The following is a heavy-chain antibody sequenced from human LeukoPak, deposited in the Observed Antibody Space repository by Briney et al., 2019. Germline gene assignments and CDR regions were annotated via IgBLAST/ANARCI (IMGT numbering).Heavy chain of an antibody. CDR1: SGSISSSSYY. J-gene: IGHJ3*02. V-gene: IGHV4-39*07. D-gene: IGHD3-10*01. Sequence: SETLSLTCTVSSGSISSSSYYWGWIRQPPGKGLEWIGSIYYRGTTYYNPSLKSRVIISVDMSKNQFSLKLSSVTAADTAVYYCARLTYYYGSGTLGAFDIWGQGTMVTVSS. CDR2: IYYRGTT. CDR3: ARLTYYYGSGTLGAFDI.